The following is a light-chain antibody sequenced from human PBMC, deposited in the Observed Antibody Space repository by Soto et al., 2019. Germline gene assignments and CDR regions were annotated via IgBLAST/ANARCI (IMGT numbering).Light chain of an antibody. V-gene: IGKV3-20*01. CDR1: QSVSNN. Sequence: EIVMTQSPAILSVSPGERATLSCRASQSVSNNLAWYQQKPGQAPRVLIYGTSSRATGIPDRFSGSGSGTDFTLTISRLEPEDFALYFCQKYGDSFAFGPGTKVDIK. CDR3: QKYGDSFA. CDR2: GTS. J-gene: IGKJ3*01.